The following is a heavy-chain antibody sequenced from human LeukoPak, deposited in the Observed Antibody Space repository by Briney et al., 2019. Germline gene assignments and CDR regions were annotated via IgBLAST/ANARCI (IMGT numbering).Heavy chain of an antibody. Sequence: GSLRLSCAASGFTFSSYAMSWVRQAPGKGLEWVSAISGSGGSTYYADSVKGRFTISRDNSKNTLYLQMNSLRAEDTAVYYCAKDLRFLEWLFGSFDYWGQGTLVTVS. CDR3: AKDLRFLEWLFGSFDY. J-gene: IGHJ4*02. D-gene: IGHD3-3*01. CDR2: ISGSGGST. CDR1: GFTFSSYA. V-gene: IGHV3-23*01.